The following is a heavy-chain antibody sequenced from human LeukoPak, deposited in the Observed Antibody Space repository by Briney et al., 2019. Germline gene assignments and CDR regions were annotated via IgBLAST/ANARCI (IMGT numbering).Heavy chain of an antibody. CDR2: IYTSGST. CDR1: GGSISSYY. J-gene: IGHJ5*02. V-gene: IGHV4-4*07. CDR3: ARDTGYQLLKSNWFDP. Sequence: SETLSLTCTVSGGSISSYYWSWIRQPAGKGLEWIGRIYTSGSTNYNPSLKSRVTMSVDTSRNQFSLKLSSVTAADTAVYYCARDTGYQLLKSNWFDPWGQGTLVTVSS. D-gene: IGHD2-2*01.